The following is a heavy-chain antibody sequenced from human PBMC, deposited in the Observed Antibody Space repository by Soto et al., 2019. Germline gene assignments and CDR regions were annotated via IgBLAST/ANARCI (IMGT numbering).Heavy chain of an antibody. Sequence: SVKVSCKASGGTFSSYAISWVRQAPGQGLEWMGGIIPIFGTANYAQKFQGRVTITADESTSTAYMELSSLRSEDTAVYYCARGIGGYCSSTSCPPFDYWGQGTLVTVSS. CDR1: GGTFSSYA. CDR3: ARGIGGYCSSTSCPPFDY. D-gene: IGHD2-2*01. J-gene: IGHJ4*02. CDR2: IIPIFGTA. V-gene: IGHV1-69*13.